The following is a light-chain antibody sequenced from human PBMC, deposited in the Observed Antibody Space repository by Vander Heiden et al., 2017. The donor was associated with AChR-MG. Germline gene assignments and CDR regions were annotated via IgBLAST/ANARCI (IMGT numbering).Light chain of an antibody. J-gene: IGKJ1*01. Sequence: DIQLTQSPSTLSASIGDRVSITCRAHENIFHFLAWYQQKPGRAPRLLIYKASTLQDGVPSRFSAFRSETVFTLVINDLQPEDFATYYCQQHHRGSTFGQGTRV. V-gene: IGKV1-5*03. CDR2: KAS. CDR3: QQHHRGST. CDR1: ENIFHF.